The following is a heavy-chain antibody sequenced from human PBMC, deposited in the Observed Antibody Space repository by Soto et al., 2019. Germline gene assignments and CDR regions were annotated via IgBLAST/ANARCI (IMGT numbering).Heavy chain of an antibody. CDR2: ISSSSSYI. J-gene: IGHJ4*02. V-gene: IGHV3-21*01. CDR3: AREGNLGYCSSTSCYELDY. CDR1: GFTFSSYS. Sequence: ESGGGLVKPGGSLRLSCAASGFTFSSYSMNWVRQAPGKGLEWVSSISSSSSYIYYADSVKGRFTISRDNAKNSLYLQMNSLRAEDTAVYYCAREGNLGYCSSTSCYELDYWGQGILVTVSS. D-gene: IGHD2-2*01.